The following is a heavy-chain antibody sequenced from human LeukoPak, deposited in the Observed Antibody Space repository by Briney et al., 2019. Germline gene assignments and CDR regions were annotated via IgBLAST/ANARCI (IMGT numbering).Heavy chain of an antibody. CDR1: GGSLSGYY. V-gene: IGHV4-34*01. CDR3: ARLLRFDP. Sequence: SETLSLTCAVYGGSLSGYYWSWIRQPPGKGLEWIGEINHRGSTNYNPSLKSRVTISVDTSKNQFSLKLSSVTAADTAVYYCARLLRFDPWGQGTLVTVSS. CDR2: INHRGST. J-gene: IGHJ5*01.